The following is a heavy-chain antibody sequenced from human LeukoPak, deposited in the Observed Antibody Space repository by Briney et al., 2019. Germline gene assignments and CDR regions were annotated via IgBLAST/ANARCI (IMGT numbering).Heavy chain of an antibody. Sequence: PSETLSLTCTVSGGSISSYYWSWIRQPPGKGLEWIGYIYYSGSTNYNPSLKSRVTISVNTSKNQFSLKLSSVTAADTAVYYCARGPYYYDSSGYYNWFDPWGQGTLVTVSS. CDR1: GGSISSYY. D-gene: IGHD3-22*01. V-gene: IGHV4-59*01. CDR3: ARGPYYYDSSGYYNWFDP. CDR2: IYYSGST. J-gene: IGHJ5*02.